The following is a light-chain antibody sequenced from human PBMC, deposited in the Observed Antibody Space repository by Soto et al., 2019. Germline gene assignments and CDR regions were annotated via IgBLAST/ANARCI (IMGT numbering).Light chain of an antibody. Sequence: EIVGTQSPVILSLPPGERASLSCGASQSISSSFLAWYQQKPGQAPRLLIYGASSRATGIPDRFSGTGSETDFTLTISRLEPEDFAVYYCQQYDNSPIPFGQGARLEIK. V-gene: IGKV3-20*01. J-gene: IGKJ5*01. CDR1: QSISSSF. CDR3: QQYDNSPIP. CDR2: GAS.